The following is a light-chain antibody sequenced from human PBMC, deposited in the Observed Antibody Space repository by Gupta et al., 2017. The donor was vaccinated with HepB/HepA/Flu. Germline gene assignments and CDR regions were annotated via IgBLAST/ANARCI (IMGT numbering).Light chain of an antibody. J-gene: IGLJ2*01. CDR2: DVS. CDR3: SSYTSSSILVV. V-gene: IGLV2-14*03. Sequence: SALTQPASVSGSPGPSITISCTGTSSDVGGYNYVSWYQQHPGKAPKLMIYDVSNRPSGVSNRFSGSKSGNTASLTISGLQAEDEADYYCSSYTSSSILVVFGGGTKLTVL. CDR1: SSDVGGYNY.